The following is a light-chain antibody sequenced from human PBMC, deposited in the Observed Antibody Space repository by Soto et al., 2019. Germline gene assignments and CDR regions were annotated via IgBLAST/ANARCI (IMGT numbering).Light chain of an antibody. Sequence: ENVLTQSPGTLSLSPGERATLSCRASQSVTHSFFAWYQLKPGQAPRLLIYGVSSRAAGIPDRFSGSGSGTDFTLTISRLEPEDVVLYYCQQYSTLPHTFGQGTKLDVK. V-gene: IGKV3-20*01. CDR2: GVS. J-gene: IGKJ2*01. CDR3: QQYSTLPHT. CDR1: QSVTHSF.